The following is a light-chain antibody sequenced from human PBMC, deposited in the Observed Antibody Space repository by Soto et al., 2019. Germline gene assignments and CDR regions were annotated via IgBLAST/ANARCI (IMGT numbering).Light chain of an antibody. CDR3: QQYGTSPLT. V-gene: IGKV3-20*01. Sequence: EIVLTQSPGTLSLSPGERATLSCRASQSVSSIYFAWYQQKSGHAPRLLIYGASTRATGISDRFSGSGSGTEFTLTISRLEPDDFAVYYCQQYGTSPLTFGGGTKVGIK. CDR2: GAS. CDR1: QSVSSIY. J-gene: IGKJ4*01.